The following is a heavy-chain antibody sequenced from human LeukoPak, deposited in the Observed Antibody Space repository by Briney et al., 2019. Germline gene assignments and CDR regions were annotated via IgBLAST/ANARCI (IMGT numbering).Heavy chain of an antibody. V-gene: IGHV3-30*02. J-gene: IGHJ4*02. CDR2: IRYGGGNK. D-gene: IGHD3-22*01. CDR1: GFTFSSYG. CDR3: AKDLRGGITMIVVVGFDY. Sequence: GESLKISCAASGFTFSSYGMHWVRQAPGKGLEWVAFIRYGGGNKYYADSVRGRFTISRDNSKNTLYLQMNSLRAEDTAVYYCAKDLRGGITMIVVVGFDYWGQGTLVTVSS.